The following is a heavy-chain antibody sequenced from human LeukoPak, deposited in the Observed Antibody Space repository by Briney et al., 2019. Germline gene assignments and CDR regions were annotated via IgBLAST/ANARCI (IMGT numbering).Heavy chain of an antibody. CDR1: GYTFTGYY. D-gene: IGHD2-8*02. Sequence: GASVKVSCKASGYTFTGYYMHWVRQAPGQGLEWMGWINPNSGGTNYAQKFQGRVTMTRDTSISTAYMELSRLRSDDTAVYYCARDTVSVLYYFDYWGRGTLVTVSS. CDR2: INPNSGGT. V-gene: IGHV1-2*02. J-gene: IGHJ4*02. CDR3: ARDTVSVLYYFDY.